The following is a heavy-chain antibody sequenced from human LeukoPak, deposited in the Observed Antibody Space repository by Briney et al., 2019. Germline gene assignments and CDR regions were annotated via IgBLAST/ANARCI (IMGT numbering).Heavy chain of an antibody. J-gene: IGHJ3*02. Sequence: ASVKVSCKASGYTFTHYGITWVRQAPGQGLEWMGWISAYNGNTNYAQKFQDRVTMTKDTSTSTAYMELSSLRSEDTAVYYCARDVPELQSDAFDIWGQGTMVTVSS. D-gene: IGHD1-14*01. CDR3: ARDVPELQSDAFDI. V-gene: IGHV1-18*01. CDR1: GYTFTHYG. CDR2: ISAYNGNT.